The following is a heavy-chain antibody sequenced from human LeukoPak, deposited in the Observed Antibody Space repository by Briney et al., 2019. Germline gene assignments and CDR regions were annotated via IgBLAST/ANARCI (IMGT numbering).Heavy chain of an antibody. J-gene: IGHJ3*02. CDR1: DGSINSTSSY. CDR2: IDYSGST. D-gene: IGHD3-22*01. Sequence: PSETLSLTCTVSDGSINSTSSYWGWVRQPPGKGLEWIGSIDYSGSTSYNPSLKSRVTISGDTSKNQFSLKLSSVTAADTAVYYCASPSKLVISRGGFDIWGQGTVVTVSA. CDR3: ASPSKLVISRGGFDI. V-gene: IGHV4-39*01.